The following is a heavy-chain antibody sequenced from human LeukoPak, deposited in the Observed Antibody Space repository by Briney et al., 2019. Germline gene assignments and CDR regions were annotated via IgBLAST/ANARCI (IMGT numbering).Heavy chain of an antibody. CDR3: VRDRGDGYNQIDY. V-gene: IGHV3-30*04. J-gene: IGHJ4*02. Sequence: GGSLRLSCAASGFSFAISAMHWVRQAPGKGLEWVAVTSPIGSDQYYADSVRGRFIISRDNSNRILYLQMNSLTVEDTAVYYCVRDRGDGYNQIDYWGQGTLVTVSS. CDR2: TSPIGSDQ. D-gene: IGHD5-24*01. CDR1: GFSFAISA.